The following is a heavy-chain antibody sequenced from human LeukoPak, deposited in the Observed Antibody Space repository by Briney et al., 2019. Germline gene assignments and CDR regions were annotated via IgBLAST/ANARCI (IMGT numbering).Heavy chain of an antibody. Sequence: PGGSQRLSCAASEFTFSSYSMIWVRQAPGKGLEWVSFISLASSYIYYADSVKGRFTISRDNANNSLSLQMNSLRADDTAVYYCARGLAVLTVDWYFDLWGRGTLVTVSS. D-gene: IGHD3-16*01. J-gene: IGHJ2*01. V-gene: IGHV3-21*01. CDR3: ARGLAVLTVDWYFDL. CDR2: ISLASSYI. CDR1: EFTFSSYS.